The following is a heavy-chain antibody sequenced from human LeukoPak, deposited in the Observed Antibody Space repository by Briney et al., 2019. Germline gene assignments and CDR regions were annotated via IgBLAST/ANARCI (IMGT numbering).Heavy chain of an antibody. CDR2: IYYSGST. CDR3: ARQEGSSWYFHYMDV. J-gene: IGHJ6*03. V-gene: IGHV4-59*08. D-gene: IGHD6-13*01. CDR1: GGSISSYY. Sequence: PSETLSLTCTVSGGSISSYYWSWIRQPPGKGLEWIGYIYYSGSTNYNPSLKSRVTISVDSSKNQFSLKLSSVTAADTAVYYCARQEGSSWYFHYMDVWGRGTTVTVSS.